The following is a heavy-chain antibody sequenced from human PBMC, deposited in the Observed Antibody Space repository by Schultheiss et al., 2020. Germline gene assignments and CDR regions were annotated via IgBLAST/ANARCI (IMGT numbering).Heavy chain of an antibody. Sequence: SETLSLTCAVSGGSISSGGYSWSWIRQPPGKGLEWIGSIYYSGSTNYNPSLKSRVTISVDTSKNQFSLKLSSVTAADTAVYYCARGVQSARGLLLGWFDPWGQGTLVTVSS. J-gene: IGHJ5*02. D-gene: IGHD2-15*01. V-gene: IGHV4-61*08. CDR2: IYYSGST. CDR3: ARGVQSARGLLLGWFDP. CDR1: GGSISSGGYS.